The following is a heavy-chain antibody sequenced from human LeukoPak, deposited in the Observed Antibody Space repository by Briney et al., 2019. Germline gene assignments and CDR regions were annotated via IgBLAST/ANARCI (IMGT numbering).Heavy chain of an antibody. Sequence: SETLSLTCTVSGGSISSSSYYWGWIRQPPGKGLEWIGSFYYSGSTYYNPSLKSRVTISVDTSKNQFSLKLSSVTAADTAVYYCARATIAVAGTALEIWGQGTLVTVSS. CDR2: FYYSGST. D-gene: IGHD6-19*01. CDR1: GGSISSSSYY. V-gene: IGHV4-39*07. CDR3: ARATIAVAGTALEI. J-gene: IGHJ4*02.